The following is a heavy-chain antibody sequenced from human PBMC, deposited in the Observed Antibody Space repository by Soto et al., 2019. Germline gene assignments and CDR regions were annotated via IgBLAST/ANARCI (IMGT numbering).Heavy chain of an antibody. CDR1: GYTFTSYG. CDR3: ARVYTVTTRGPWFDP. D-gene: IGHD4-4*01. CDR2: PNAYNGNT. J-gene: IGHJ5*02. V-gene: IGHV1-18*01. Sequence: QVQLVQSGAEVKKPGASVKVSCKASGYTFTSYGISWVRQAPGQGLEWMGWPNAYNGNTNYAQKLQGRVTMTTDTSTSTAYVGRRSVRSDDTAVYYCARVYTVTTRGPWFDPWGQGTLVTVSS.